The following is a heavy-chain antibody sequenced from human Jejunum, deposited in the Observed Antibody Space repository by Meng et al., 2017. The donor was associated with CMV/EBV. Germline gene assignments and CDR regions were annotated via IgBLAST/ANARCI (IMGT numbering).Heavy chain of an antibody. J-gene: IGHJ4*02. CDR2: MNPYSGNT. D-gene: IGHD5-24*01. V-gene: IGHV1-8*01. CDR3: ARVGEVKGRLQLPFDY. CDR1: GYTFSNYD. Sequence: QVQLVQPGAEVKRPGASVKVSCKASGYTFSNYDINWVRQAPGQGLEWMGWMNPYSGNTGYAQKFRGRVIMTKNTSITTAYMELSSLRSEDTGVYYCARVGEVKGRLQLPFDYWGQGTLVTVSS.